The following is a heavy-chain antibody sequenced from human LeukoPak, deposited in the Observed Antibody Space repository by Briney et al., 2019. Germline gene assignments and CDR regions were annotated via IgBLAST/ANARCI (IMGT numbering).Heavy chain of an antibody. J-gene: IGHJ6*02. D-gene: IGHD4-17*01. CDR1: GFTFSSYS. V-gene: IGHV3-21*01. CDR3: ARAGGDYGDYVDPVPYYYYGMGV. Sequence: PGGSLRLSCAASGFTFSSYSMNWVRQAPGKGLEWVSSISSSSSYIYYADSVKGRFTISRDNAKNSLYLQMNSLRAEDTAVYYCARAGGDYGDYVDPVPYYYYGMGVWGQGTTVTVSS. CDR2: ISSSSSYI.